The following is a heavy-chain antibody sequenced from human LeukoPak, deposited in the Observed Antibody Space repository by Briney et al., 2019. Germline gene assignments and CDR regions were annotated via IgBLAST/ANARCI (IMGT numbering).Heavy chain of an antibody. CDR2: IYGTAST. V-gene: IGHV4-38-2*01. Sequence: SETLSLTCAVSGYSLGKNYYWGWIRQPPGKGLEWIGRIYGTASTSYNPSLMTRVTMSVDTSKNHFSLKLTSVTAADTAVYYCARYDSRGSASTRFDYWGQGTLVTISS. CDR1: GYSLGKNYY. J-gene: IGHJ4*02. D-gene: IGHD3-16*01. CDR3: ARYDSRGSASTRFDY.